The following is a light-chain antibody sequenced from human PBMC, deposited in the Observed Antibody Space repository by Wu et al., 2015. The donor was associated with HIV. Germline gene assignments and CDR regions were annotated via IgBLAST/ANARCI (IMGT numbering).Light chain of an antibody. CDR2: GAS. CDR3: QQYVSSPPIT. CDR1: QSVSSN. J-gene: IGKJ5*01. Sequence: EIVMTQSPATLSVSPGERATLSCRASQSVSSNLAWYQQRPGQPPRLLIYGASSRATGIPDRFSGSGSGTDFTLTISRLEPEDFTVYYCQQYVSSPPITFGQGTRLEIK. V-gene: IGKV3-20*01.